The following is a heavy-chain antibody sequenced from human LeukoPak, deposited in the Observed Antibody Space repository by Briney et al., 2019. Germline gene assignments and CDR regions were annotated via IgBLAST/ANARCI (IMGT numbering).Heavy chain of an antibody. CDR1: GYTFTNHA. V-gene: IGHV1-69*13. D-gene: IGHD3-22*01. CDR2: IIPIFGTA. Sequence: ASVKVSCKASGYTFTNHAISWVRQAPGQGLEWMGGIIPIFGTANYAQKFQGRVTITADESTSTAYMELSSLRSEDTAVYYCARWGSSGYPYYFDYWGQGTLVTVSS. J-gene: IGHJ4*02. CDR3: ARWGSSGYPYYFDY.